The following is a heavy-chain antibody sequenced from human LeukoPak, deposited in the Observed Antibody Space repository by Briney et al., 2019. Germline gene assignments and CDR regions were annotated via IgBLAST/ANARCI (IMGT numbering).Heavy chain of an antibody. CDR1: GGSISTYS. Sequence: SETLSLTCTVSGGSISTYSWNWIRQPAGKGLEWIGRIFVSGTTKYNPSLKSRVTMSVETSKNQFSLKLSSVTAADTAVYYCAREGSAFDIWGQGTMVTVSS. V-gene: IGHV4-4*07. CDR3: AREGSAFDI. J-gene: IGHJ3*02. CDR2: IFVSGTT.